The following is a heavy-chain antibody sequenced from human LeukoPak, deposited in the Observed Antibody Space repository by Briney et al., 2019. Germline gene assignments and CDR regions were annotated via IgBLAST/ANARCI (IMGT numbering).Heavy chain of an antibody. CDR1: GGSISSYY. J-gene: IGHJ3*02. Sequence: SETLSLTCTVSGGSISSYYWSWIRQPPGKGLEWIGYIYYSGSTNYNPSLKSRVTISVDTSKNQFSLKLSSVTAADTAVYYCARAPYSSSWPRAFDIWGQGTMVTVSS. CDR3: ARAPYSSSWPRAFDI. V-gene: IGHV4-59*01. D-gene: IGHD6-13*01. CDR2: IYYSGST.